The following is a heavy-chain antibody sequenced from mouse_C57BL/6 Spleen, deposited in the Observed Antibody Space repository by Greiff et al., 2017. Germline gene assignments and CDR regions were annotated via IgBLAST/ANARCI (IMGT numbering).Heavy chain of an antibody. D-gene: IGHD2-1*01. V-gene: IGHV1-64*01. CDR2: IHPNSGST. CDR1: GYTFTSYW. J-gene: IGHJ2*01. CDR3: ARMGGNYALDY. Sequence: QVQLQQSGAELVKPGASVKLSCKASGYTFTSYWMHWVKPRPGQGLEWIGMIHPNSGSTTYNAKFNRKATLTVAKSYSTAYMQLISLTSEDAAVYYCARMGGNYALDYWGQGTTLTVSS.